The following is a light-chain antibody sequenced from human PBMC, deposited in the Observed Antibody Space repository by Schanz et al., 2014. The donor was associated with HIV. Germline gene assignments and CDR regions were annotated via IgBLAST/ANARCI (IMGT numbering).Light chain of an antibody. Sequence: EIVLTQSPGTLSLSPGEVGTLSCRASQSISTHLAWYQQKPGQAPRLLIYGASSRVTGIPGRFSGSGSGTEFTLTINSLQSEDSAVYYCQQYNNWPRTFGQGTKVEIK. CDR1: QSISTH. J-gene: IGKJ1*01. CDR2: GAS. V-gene: IGKV3-15*01. CDR3: QQYNNWPRT.